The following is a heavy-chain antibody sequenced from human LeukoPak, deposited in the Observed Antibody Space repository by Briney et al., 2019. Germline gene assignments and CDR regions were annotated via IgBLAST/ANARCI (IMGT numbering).Heavy chain of an antibody. D-gene: IGHD3-3*01. CDR2: IYHSGST. CDR3: ARDGNDFWSGYSENYYYYMDV. Sequence: PSETLSLTCTVSGGSISSGGYYWSWIRQPPGKGLEWIGYIYHSGSTYYNPSLKSRVTISVDRSKNQFSLKLSSVTAADTAVYYCARDGNDFWSGYSENYYYYMDVWAKGPRSPSP. CDR1: GGSISSGGYY. J-gene: IGHJ6*03. V-gene: IGHV4-30-2*01.